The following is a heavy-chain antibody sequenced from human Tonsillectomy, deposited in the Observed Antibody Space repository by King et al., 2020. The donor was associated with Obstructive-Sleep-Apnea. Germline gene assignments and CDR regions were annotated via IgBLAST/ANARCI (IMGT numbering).Heavy chain of an antibody. CDR3: VTLGAVAGSGDAFDI. V-gene: IGHV1-24*01. D-gene: IGHD6-19*01. J-gene: IGHJ3*02. CDR2: FYPENCES. Sequence: QLVQAGSEVKKPGASVKVSCKVSGYTLTELSMHWVRQTPRKGLEWIGGFYPENCESIYAQKCQGRVTMTEYTSTDTAYMELSSLRSEDTAVYYCVTLGAVAGSGDAFDIWGQGTMVTVSS. CDR1: GYTLTELS.